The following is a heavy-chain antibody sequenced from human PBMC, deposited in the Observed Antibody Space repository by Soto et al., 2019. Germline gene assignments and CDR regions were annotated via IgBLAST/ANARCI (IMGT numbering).Heavy chain of an antibody. D-gene: IGHD3-16*01. CDR2: INPKSGGA. V-gene: IGHV1-2*04. CDR3: ARDYYDGSASYGIEF. J-gene: IGHJ3*01. CDR1: GYTFTGYY. Sequence: GASVKVSCKASGYTFTGYYIHWVRQAPGQGLEWMGWINPKSGGANIAQKFQGWVTMTRDTSISTTYMELSNLRSNDTAVYYCARDYYDGSASYGIEFWGQGTMVTVSS.